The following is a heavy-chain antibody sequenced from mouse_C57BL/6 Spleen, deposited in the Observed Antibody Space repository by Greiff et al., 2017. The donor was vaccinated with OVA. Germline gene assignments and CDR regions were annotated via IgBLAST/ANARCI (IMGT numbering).Heavy chain of an antibody. Sequence: VMLVESGAELARPGASVKMSCKASGYTFTSYTMHWVKQRPGQGLEWIGYINPSSGYTKYNQKFKDKATLTADKSSSTAYMQLSSLTSEDSAVYYCASPLYDYDVGFAYWGQGTLVTVSA. CDR3: ASPLYDYDVGFAY. D-gene: IGHD2-4*01. V-gene: IGHV1-4*01. J-gene: IGHJ3*01. CDR2: INPSSGYT. CDR1: GYTFTSYT.